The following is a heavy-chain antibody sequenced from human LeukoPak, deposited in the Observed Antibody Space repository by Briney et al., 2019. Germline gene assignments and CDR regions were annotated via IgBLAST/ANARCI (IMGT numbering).Heavy chain of an antibody. Sequence: SETLSLTCTVSGGSVSSGSYYWSWIRQPPGKGLEWIGYIYYSGSTNYNPSLKSRVTISVDTSKNQFSLKLSSVTAADTAVYYCARSEYYYDSSGYYSWGQGTLVTVSS. D-gene: IGHD3-22*01. CDR1: GGSVSSGSYY. CDR2: IYYSGST. J-gene: IGHJ4*02. V-gene: IGHV4-61*01. CDR3: ARSEYYYDSSGYYS.